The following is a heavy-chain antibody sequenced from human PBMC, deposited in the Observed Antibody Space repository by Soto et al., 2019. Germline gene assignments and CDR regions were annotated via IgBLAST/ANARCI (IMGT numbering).Heavy chain of an antibody. Sequence: EVQLVESGGGLVQPGGSLKLSCAASGLAFIGSGIHWVRQPSGKGLEWVGRIRSHTNNYATEYAASVKGRFIISRDDSSSTAYLQTNSLQIEDTAVYYCTRPDYGGNSGTGDYWGQGTLVTVSS. CDR3: TRPDYGGNSGTGDY. D-gene: IGHD4-17*01. J-gene: IGHJ4*02. CDR1: GLAFIGSG. V-gene: IGHV3-73*02. CDR2: IRSHTNNYAT.